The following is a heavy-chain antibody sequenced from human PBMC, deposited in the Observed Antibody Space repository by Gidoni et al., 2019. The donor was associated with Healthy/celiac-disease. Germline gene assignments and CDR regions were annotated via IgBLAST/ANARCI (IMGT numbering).Heavy chain of an antibody. J-gene: IGHJ6*03. CDR2: IIPIFGTA. CDR1: GGTFSSYA. D-gene: IGHD6-13*01. CDR3: ARQTEEAAAWRPHYYYYMDV. V-gene: IGHV1-69*06. Sequence: QVQLVQSGAEVKKPGSSVKVSCKASGGTFSSYAISWVRQAPGQGLEWMGGIIPIFGTANYAQKFQGRVTITADKATSTAYMELSSLRSEDTAVYYCARQTEEAAAWRPHYYYYMDVWGKGTTVTVSS.